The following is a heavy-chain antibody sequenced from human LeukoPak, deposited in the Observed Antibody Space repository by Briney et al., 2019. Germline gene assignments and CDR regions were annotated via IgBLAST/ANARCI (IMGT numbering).Heavy chain of an antibody. CDR3: ARHYGP. CDR1: GGSFSGYY. Sequence: SETLSLTCAVYGGSFSGYYWSWIRQPPGKGLEWIGEINHSGSTNYNPSLKSRVTISVDTSKNQFSLKLSSVTAADTAVYYCARHYGPRGQGTLVTVSS. J-gene: IGHJ4*02. V-gene: IGHV4-34*01. CDR2: INHSGST. D-gene: IGHD3-16*01.